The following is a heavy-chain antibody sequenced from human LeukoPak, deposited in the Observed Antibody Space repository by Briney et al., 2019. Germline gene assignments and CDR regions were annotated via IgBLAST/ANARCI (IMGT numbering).Heavy chain of an antibody. V-gene: IGHV3-20*04. J-gene: IGHJ4*02. CDR2: INWSGGSI. CDR3: ARIKSIGWYFDY. D-gene: IGHD6-19*01. CDR1: GFTFSSYG. Sequence: GGSLRLSCAASGFTFSSYGMSWVRQAPGKGLEWVSGINWSGGSIHYADSVKGRFTISRDNAKKSLYLQMNSLRAEDTALYYCARIKSIGWYFDYWGQGTLVTVSS.